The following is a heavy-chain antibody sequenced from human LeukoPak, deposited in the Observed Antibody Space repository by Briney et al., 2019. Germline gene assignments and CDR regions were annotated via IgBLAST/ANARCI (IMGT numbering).Heavy chain of an antibody. CDR3: ARDRGRPPYSSSWYGPPNWFDP. CDR2: INPNSGGT. Sequence: ASVKVSCKASGYTFTGYYMHWVRQAPGQGLEWMGWINPNSGGTNYAQKFQGRVTMTRDTSISTAYVELSRLRSDDTAVYYCARDRGRPPYSSSWYGPPNWFDPWGQGTLVTVSS. CDR1: GYTFTGYY. D-gene: IGHD6-13*01. V-gene: IGHV1-2*02. J-gene: IGHJ5*02.